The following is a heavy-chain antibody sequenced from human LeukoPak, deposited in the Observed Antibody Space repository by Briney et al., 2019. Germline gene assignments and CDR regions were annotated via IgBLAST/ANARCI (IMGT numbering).Heavy chain of an antibody. Sequence: SETLSLTCTVSGGSISSSSYYWGWIRQPPGKGLEWIGSIYYSGSTYYNPSLKSRVTISVDTSKNQFSLKLSSVTAADTAVYYCARDRYYYGSGSYKNWFDPWGQGTLVTVSS. CDR2: IYYSGST. CDR1: GGSISSSSYY. J-gene: IGHJ5*02. CDR3: ARDRYYYGSGSYKNWFDP. V-gene: IGHV4-39*07. D-gene: IGHD3-10*01.